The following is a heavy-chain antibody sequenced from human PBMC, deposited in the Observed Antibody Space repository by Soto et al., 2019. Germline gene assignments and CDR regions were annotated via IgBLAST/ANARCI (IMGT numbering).Heavy chain of an antibody. Sequence: GASVKVSCKASGYTFTSYYMHWVRQAPGQGLEWMGIINPSGGSTSYAQKFQGRVTMTRDTSTSTVYMELSSLRSEDTAVYYCARAVLLWFGESRLSVTPEYYFDYWGQGTLVTVSS. CDR3: ARAVLLWFGESRLSVTPEYYFDY. J-gene: IGHJ4*02. CDR2: INPSGGST. CDR1: GYTFTSYY. D-gene: IGHD3-10*01. V-gene: IGHV1-46*01.